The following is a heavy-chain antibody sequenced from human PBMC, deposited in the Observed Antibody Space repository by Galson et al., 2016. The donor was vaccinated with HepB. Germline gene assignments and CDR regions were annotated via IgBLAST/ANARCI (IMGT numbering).Heavy chain of an antibody. CDR3: SRATQGPWSFLIDN. CDR2: IWNDGSYQ. CDR1: AFTFSNYA. D-gene: IGHD3-10*01. J-gene: IGHJ4*02. Sequence: SLRLSCAASAFTFSNYAMHWVRQAPGKGLEWVAVIWNDGSYQYYGDSVKGRFTISRDNSRNTLYLQMNNLRAEDAAMYYCSRATQGPWSFLIDNWGQGTLVTISS. V-gene: IGHV3-33*01.